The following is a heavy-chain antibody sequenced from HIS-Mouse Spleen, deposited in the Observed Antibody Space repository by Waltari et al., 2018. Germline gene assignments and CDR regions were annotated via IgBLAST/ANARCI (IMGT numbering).Heavy chain of an antibody. CDR3: ARVARFWSGYQFFAYFDY. V-gene: IGHV1-8*01. D-gene: IGHD3-3*01. CDR1: GYTFTSYD. Sequence: QVQLVQSGAEVKKPGASVKVSCKASGYTFTSYDINWVLQATGQGLEWMGWMNPNSGNTGYAQKFQGRVTMTRNTSISTAYMELSSLRSEDTAVYYCARVARFWSGYQFFAYFDYWGQGTLVTVSS. CDR2: MNPNSGNT. J-gene: IGHJ4*02.